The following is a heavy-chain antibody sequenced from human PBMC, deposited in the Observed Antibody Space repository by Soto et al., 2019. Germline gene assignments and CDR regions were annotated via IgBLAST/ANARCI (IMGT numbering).Heavy chain of an antibody. Sequence: SETLSLTCTVSGGSIISYYWSWIRQPPGKGLEWIGYIYYSGSTNYNPSLKSRVTISVDTSKNQFSLKLSSVTAADTAVYYCARPGYCSGGSCQEDAFDIWGQGTMVTVSS. D-gene: IGHD2-15*01. CDR2: IYYSGST. CDR3: ARPGYCSGGSCQEDAFDI. J-gene: IGHJ3*02. CDR1: GGSIISYY. V-gene: IGHV4-59*08.